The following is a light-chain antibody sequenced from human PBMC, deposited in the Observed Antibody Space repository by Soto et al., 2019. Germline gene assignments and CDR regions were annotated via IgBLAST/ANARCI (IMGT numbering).Light chain of an antibody. J-gene: IGKJ2*01. V-gene: IGKV3-20*01. CDR3: QQYGDSPYT. Sequence: EIVLTQSPGTLSLSPGERATLSCRASQSVTSTYLAWYQKRPGQAPRLLIYGASNRATDIPDRFSGSGSGADFTLTINRLEPEDFAVYYCQQYGDSPYTFGQGTKLEIK. CDR2: GAS. CDR1: QSVTSTY.